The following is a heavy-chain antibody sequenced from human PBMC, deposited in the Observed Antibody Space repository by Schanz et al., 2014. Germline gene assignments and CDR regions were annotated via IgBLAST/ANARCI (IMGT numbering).Heavy chain of an antibody. Sequence: QLQMQESGPGLVKPSETLSLTCSVSGDSISSTSYYWGWIRQPPGKGLEWIGSIYYSGSTYYNASLSGRVPISVATPKTQSSLNLTSVTAADSAVYYCARLWGGWRIPDYWGQGTLVTVSS. CDR3: ARLWGGWRIPDY. CDR2: IYYSGST. D-gene: IGHD6-19*01. V-gene: IGHV4-39*01. CDR1: GDSISSTSYY. J-gene: IGHJ4*02.